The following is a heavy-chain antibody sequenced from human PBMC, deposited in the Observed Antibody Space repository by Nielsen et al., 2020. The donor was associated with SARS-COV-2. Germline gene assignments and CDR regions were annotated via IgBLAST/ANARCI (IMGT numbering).Heavy chain of an antibody. Sequence: GESLKISCVASGFTFSKHAMTWVRQAPGKGLEWVSALSGSGCSTYYADSVKGRFTISRDNSKNTLYLQMNSLRAEDTAVYYCSKDGTRGDYYYFDYWGQGTLVTVSS. J-gene: IGHJ4*02. CDR3: SKDGTRGDYYYFDY. D-gene: IGHD4-17*01. CDR1: GFTFSKHA. V-gene: IGHV3-23*01. CDR2: LSGSGCST.